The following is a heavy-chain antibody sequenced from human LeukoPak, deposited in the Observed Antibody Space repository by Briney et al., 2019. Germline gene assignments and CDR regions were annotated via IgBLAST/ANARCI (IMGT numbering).Heavy chain of an antibody. D-gene: IGHD2-21*02. CDR1: GFTFSNYG. CDR2: ISGSGGST. V-gene: IGHV3-23*01. Sequence: GGSLRLSCAVSGFTFSNYGMSWVRQAPRKGLEWVSPISGSGGSTYYAESAKGRFTISTDNSKNTLYLQMNSLRAEDTAVYYCTTGSPYCGDDCSWFDPWGQGTLVTVSS. J-gene: IGHJ5*02. CDR3: TTGSPYCGDDCSWFDP.